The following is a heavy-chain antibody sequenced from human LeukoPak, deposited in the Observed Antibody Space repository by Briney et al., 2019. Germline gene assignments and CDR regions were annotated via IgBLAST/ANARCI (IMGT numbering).Heavy chain of an antibody. V-gene: IGHV3-21*01. CDR3: ARIAYCSSTSCYAIDY. CDR2: ISSSSSYI. CDR1: GFTFSSYS. D-gene: IGHD2-2*01. Sequence: GGSLRLSCAASGFTFSSYSMNWVRQAPGKGLEWVSSISSSSSYIYYADSVKGRFTISRDNAKNSLYLQMNSLRAEDTAVYYCARIAYCSSTSCYAIDYWGQGTLVAVSS. J-gene: IGHJ4*02.